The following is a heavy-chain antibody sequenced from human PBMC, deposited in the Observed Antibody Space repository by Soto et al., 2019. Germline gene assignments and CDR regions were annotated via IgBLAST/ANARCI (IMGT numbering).Heavy chain of an antibody. J-gene: IGHJ5*02. Sequence: QVQLVQSGAEVKKPGSSVKVSCKASGGTFSSYAISWVRQAPGQGLEWMGGIIPIFGTANYAQKFQGRVTITADEATTTAYMELSSLRSEDKAVYYCARGVPRTPSRWPLESWFDPWGQGTLVTVSS. V-gene: IGHV1-69*12. CDR2: IIPIFGTA. D-gene: IGHD3-3*01. CDR3: ARGVPRTPSRWPLESWFDP. CDR1: GGTFSSYA.